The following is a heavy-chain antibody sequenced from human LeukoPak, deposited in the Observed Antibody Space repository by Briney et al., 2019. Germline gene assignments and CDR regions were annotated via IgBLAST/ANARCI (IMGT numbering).Heavy chain of an antibody. J-gene: IGHJ1*01. V-gene: IGHV3-21*01. CDR2: ISSSSSYI. CDR3: LIAAAGTGYFQH. D-gene: IGHD6-13*01. Sequence: GGSLRLSCAASGFTFGSYSMNWVRKAPGKGLEWVSSISSSSSYIYYADSVKGRFTFSRDNAKNSLYLQMNSLRAEDTAVYYCLIAAAGTGYFQHWGQGTLVTVSS. CDR1: GFTFGSYS.